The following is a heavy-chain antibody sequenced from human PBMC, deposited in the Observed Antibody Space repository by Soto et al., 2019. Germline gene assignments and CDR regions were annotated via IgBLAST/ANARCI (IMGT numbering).Heavy chain of an antibody. J-gene: IGHJ4*02. CDR1: GFTFSAYV. V-gene: IGHV3-23*01. Sequence: PGGSLRLSCAASGFTFSAYVMGWVRQAPGKGLEWVSSITSSGGGTYYADSVKGRFTVSRDNSKKTVYLQMNSLTDDETDVYYCAKITAAGGQGTLVTVSS. D-gene: IGHD6-13*01. CDR3: AKITAA. CDR2: ITSSGGGT.